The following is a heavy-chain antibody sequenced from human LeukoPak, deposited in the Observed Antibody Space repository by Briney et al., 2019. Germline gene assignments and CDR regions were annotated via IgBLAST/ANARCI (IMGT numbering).Heavy chain of an antibody. Sequence: SVKVSCKASGGTFSSYAISWVRQAPGQGLEWMGRIIPILGIANYAQKFQGRVTITADKSTSTAYMELSSLRSEDTAVYYCARDSSKWLHDYWGQGTLVTVPS. J-gene: IGHJ4*02. CDR1: GGTFSSYA. V-gene: IGHV1-69*04. CDR3: ARDSSKWLHDY. D-gene: IGHD3-22*01. CDR2: IIPILGIA.